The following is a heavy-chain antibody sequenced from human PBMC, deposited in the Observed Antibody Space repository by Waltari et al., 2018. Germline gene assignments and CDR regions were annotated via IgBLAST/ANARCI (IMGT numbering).Heavy chain of an antibody. CDR1: GFSFNKYW. J-gene: IGHJ4*02. Sequence: DVQLVESGGGLVQPGGSLRLSCAASGFSFNKYWMDWVRQAPGKGLEWVANIKQDGSESHHVDSVRGRFTISRDNAQNLLYLQMNSLRAEDTAVYYCSVSLNSWGQGTLVTVSS. CDR2: IKQDGSES. CDR3: SVSLNS. V-gene: IGHV3-7*01.